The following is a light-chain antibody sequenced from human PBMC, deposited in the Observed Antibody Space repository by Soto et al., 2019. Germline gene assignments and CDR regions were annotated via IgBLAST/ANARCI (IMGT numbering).Light chain of an antibody. CDR2: WAS. CDR1: QSVLSSSNNKNY. V-gene: IGKV4-1*01. Sequence: DIVMTQSPDSLAVSVGEMATINCKSSQSVLSSSNNKNYLAWYQKKPGQPPKLLIYWASMRESGVPDRFSGSGSGTEFTLTIGSLQSEDVAVYYCQQCYATPYTFGQGTKLEIK. J-gene: IGKJ2*01. CDR3: QQCYATPYT.